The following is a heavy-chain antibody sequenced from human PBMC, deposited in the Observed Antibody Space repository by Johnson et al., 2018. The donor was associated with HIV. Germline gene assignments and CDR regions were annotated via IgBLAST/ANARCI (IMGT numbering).Heavy chain of an antibody. V-gene: IGHV3-30*02. CDR1: GFTFSSYG. Sequence: QVQLVESGGGVVQPGGSLRLSCAASGFTFSSYGMHWVRQAPCKGLEWVAFIRYDGSNKYYADSVKGRFTISRDHSKNTLYLQMNSLRAEDTAVYYCAKRVSTGTTRVHELDDAFDIWGQGTMVTVSS. CDR3: AKRVSTGTTRVHELDDAFDI. D-gene: IGHD1-7*01. J-gene: IGHJ3*02. CDR2: IRYDGSNK.